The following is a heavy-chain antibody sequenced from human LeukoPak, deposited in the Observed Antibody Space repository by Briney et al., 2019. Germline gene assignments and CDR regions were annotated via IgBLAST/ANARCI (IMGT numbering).Heavy chain of an antibody. D-gene: IGHD3-22*01. V-gene: IGHV5-51*01. CDR1: GYSFTTYW. CDR3: ARRMYYDSSGYLDY. J-gene: IGHJ4*02. Sequence: GESLKISCKVSGYSFTTYWIGWVRQMPEKGLECLGIIYPGDSGTRYNPSFQGQVTISADKSITTAYPQWSSLKASDTAMYYCARRMYYDSSGYLDYWGQGTLVTVSS. CDR2: IYPGDSGT.